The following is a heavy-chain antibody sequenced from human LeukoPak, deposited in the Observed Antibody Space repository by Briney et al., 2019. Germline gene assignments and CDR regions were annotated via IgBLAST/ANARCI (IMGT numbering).Heavy chain of an antibody. CDR1: GFTFSSYA. Sequence: GGSLRLSCAASGFTFSSYAMHWVRQAPGKGLEWVAVISYDGSNKYYADSVKGRFTISRDNSKNTLYLQMNSLRAEDTAVYYCARVNSGWYSGFDYWGQGTLVTVSS. V-gene: IGHV3-30-3*01. D-gene: IGHD6-19*01. J-gene: IGHJ4*02. CDR2: ISYDGSNK. CDR3: ARVNSGWYSGFDY.